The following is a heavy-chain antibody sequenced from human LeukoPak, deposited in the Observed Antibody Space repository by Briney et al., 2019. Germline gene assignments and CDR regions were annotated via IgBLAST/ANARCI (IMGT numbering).Heavy chain of an antibody. Sequence: GESLKISCKGSGYSFTTYWTGWVRQMPGKGLEWMGMIYPGDSDTRYSPSFQGQVTISADKSISTAYLQWSSLKASDTAMYYCARLSYGGVVVTANDYWGQGTLVTVSS. CDR1: GYSFTTYW. CDR2: IYPGDSDT. CDR3: ARLSYGGVVVTANDY. D-gene: IGHD2-21*02. V-gene: IGHV5-51*01. J-gene: IGHJ4*02.